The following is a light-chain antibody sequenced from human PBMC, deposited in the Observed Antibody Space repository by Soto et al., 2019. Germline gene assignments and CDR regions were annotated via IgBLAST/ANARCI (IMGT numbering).Light chain of an antibody. V-gene: IGKV3-20*01. J-gene: IGKJ2*01. Sequence: EIVLTQSPGPLSLSPGERATLSCRASQSVSSSYLTWYQQKPGQAPRLLIYGASSRATGIPDRFSGSGSGTDFTLTISRLEPEDCAVYYCQQYGSSPYTFGQGTKLEIK. CDR1: QSVSSSY. CDR3: QQYGSSPYT. CDR2: GAS.